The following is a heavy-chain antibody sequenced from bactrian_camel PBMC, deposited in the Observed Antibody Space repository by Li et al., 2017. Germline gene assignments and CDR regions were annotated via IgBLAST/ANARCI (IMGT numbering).Heavy chain of an antibody. J-gene: IGHJ4*01. CDR1: ELFYYSIC. CDR2: IGGDT. D-gene: IGHD6*01. V-gene: IGHV3S1*01. Sequence: HVQLVESGGGSVQAGGSLRLVCAPSELFYYSICMAWIRQAPGKEREGVAAIGGDTYYVAVVKGRFTISQDSARNTVYLQMNNLQPEDTATYYCAEGRGSRGEHCHSLNYWGQGTQVTVS. CDR3: AEGRGSRGEHCHSLNY.